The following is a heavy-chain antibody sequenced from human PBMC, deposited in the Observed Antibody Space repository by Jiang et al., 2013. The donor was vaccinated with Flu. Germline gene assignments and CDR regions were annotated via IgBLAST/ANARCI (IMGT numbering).Heavy chain of an antibody. CDR1: GGSISSSSYY. Sequence: PGLVKPSETLSLTCTVSGGSISSSSYYWDWIRQPPGKGLEWIGSLYYSGSTYYNPSLKSRVTISVDTSKNQFSVKLSSVTAADTAVYYCAREGRDILTGYYCCGTPIWGQGTMVTVSS. CDR3: AREGRDILTGYYCCGTPI. D-gene: IGHD3-9*01. J-gene: IGHJ3*02. V-gene: IGHV4-39*07. CDR2: LYYSGST.